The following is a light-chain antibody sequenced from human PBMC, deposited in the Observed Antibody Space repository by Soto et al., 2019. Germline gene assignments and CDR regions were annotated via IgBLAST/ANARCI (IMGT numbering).Light chain of an antibody. J-gene: IGLJ1*01. CDR2: EVS. Sequence: QSVLTQPGSVSGSTGQSITISCTGTSSDVGSYNLVSWYQQHPGKAPKLMIYEVSKRPSGVSNRFSGSKSGNTASLTISGLQAEDEADYYCCSYAGSKVFGTGTKVTVL. CDR1: SSDVGSYNL. V-gene: IGLV2-23*02. CDR3: CSYAGSKV.